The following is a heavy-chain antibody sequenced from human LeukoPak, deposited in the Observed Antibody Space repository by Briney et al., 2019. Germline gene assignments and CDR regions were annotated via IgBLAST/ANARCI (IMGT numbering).Heavy chain of an antibody. CDR2: INAGNGNT. V-gene: IGHV1-3*03. J-gene: IGHJ4*02. CDR3: ALGYCSGGSCYPDY. D-gene: IGHD2-15*01. Sequence: ASVKVSCKASGYTFTSYAMHWVRQAPGQRLEWMGWINAGNGNTKYSQEFQGRVTITRDTSASAAYMELSSLRSEDMAVYYCALGYCSGGSCYPDYWGQGTLVTVSS. CDR1: GYTFTSYA.